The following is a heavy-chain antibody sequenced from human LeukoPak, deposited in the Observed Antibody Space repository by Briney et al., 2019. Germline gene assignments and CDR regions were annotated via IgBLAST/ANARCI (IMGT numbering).Heavy chain of an antibody. V-gene: IGHV3-72*01. CDR2: TRNKANSYTT. D-gene: IGHD3-16*01. J-gene: IGHJ4*02. Sequence: GGSLRLSCAASGXTFTSFDMTWVRQAPGKGPEWIGRTRNKANSYTTEYAASVKGRFTISRDESKNSLYLQMNSLKTEDTAVYYCARDMSFGGRFYFDYWGPGTLVSVSS. CDR1: GXTFTSFD. CDR3: ARDMSFGGRFYFDY.